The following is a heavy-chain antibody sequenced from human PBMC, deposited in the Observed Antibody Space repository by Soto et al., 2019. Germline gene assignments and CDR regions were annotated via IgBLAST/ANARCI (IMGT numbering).Heavy chain of an antibody. J-gene: IGHJ4*02. D-gene: IGHD3-16*01. Sequence: QVQLQESGPGLVKPSQTLSLTCTVSGGSISSGGYYWSWIRQHPGKGLEWIGYTYYSGSTYYKPSPKRRVPTSGDTYKAPFSLHLSCVPGADTAVYYWAGGYYVYVCGSWRCFGFWGQGTLVTVS. CDR1: GGSISSGGYY. CDR2: TYYSGST. V-gene: IGHV4-31*03. CDR3: AGGYYVYVCGSWRCFGF.